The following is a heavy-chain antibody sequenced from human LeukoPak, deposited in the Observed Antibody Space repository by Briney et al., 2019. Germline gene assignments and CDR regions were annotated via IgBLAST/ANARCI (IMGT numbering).Heavy chain of an antibody. V-gene: IGHV5-51*01. CDR2: IYPGDSDT. D-gene: IGHD5-24*01. J-gene: IGHJ4*02. CDR1: GYSCTYYW. Sequence: PGESLKISCKGFGYSCTYYWIRWVRQMPGKGLEWMGIIYPGDSDTRYSPSFQGQVTISADKSISTAYLQWSSLRASDTAMYYCARCGLVATISSCYFFYWGQGTLVTVSS. CDR3: ARCGLVATISSCYFFY.